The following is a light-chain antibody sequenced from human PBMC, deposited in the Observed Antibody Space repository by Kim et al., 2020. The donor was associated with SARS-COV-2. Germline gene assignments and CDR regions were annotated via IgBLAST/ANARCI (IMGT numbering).Light chain of an antibody. J-gene: IGKJ4*01. CDR2: FAA. Sequence: TPKKKTTITCRASQSIGKSLHWYQQKPDQSPKLLIKFAAQSTSGVPSRFSGSGSGTDFTLTINSLEVEDAATYYCHQTSTLPLTFGGGTKVDIK. V-gene: IGKV6-21*02. CDR1: QSIGKS. CDR3: HQTSTLPLT.